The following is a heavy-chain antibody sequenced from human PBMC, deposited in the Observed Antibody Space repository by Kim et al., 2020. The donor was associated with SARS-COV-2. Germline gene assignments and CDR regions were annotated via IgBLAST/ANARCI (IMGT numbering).Heavy chain of an antibody. Sequence: DSVKGRFTISRDNSKNTLYLQMNSLRAEDTAVYYCARDRVAAARPSMMDYWGQGTLVTVSS. V-gene: IGHV3-30*07. D-gene: IGHD6-13*01. J-gene: IGHJ4*02. CDR3: ARDRVAAARPSMMDY.